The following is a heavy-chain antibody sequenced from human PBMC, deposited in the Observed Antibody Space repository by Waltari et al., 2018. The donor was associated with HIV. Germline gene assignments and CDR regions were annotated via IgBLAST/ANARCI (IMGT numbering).Heavy chain of an antibody. CDR2: IIPILGIA. Sequence: QVQLVQSGAAVKKPGSSVRVSCKASGGSFSRYAISRVRPAPRQGLEWMGRIIPILGIANYEQKFQGRVTITADKATSTAYMELSSLRSEDTAVYYCARGITMVRGVIRDLDYWGQGTLVTVSS. D-gene: IGHD3-10*01. V-gene: IGHV1-69*04. J-gene: IGHJ4*02. CDR3: ARGITMVRGVIRDLDY. CDR1: GGSFSRYA.